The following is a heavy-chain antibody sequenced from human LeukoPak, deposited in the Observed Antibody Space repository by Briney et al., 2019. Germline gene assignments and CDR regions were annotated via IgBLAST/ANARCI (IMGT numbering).Heavy chain of an antibody. CDR2: ISSSSSYI. CDR3: ARPFYGDSHDAFDI. Sequence: GGSLRLSCAASGFTFSSYSMNWVRQAPGKGLEWVSSISSSSSYIYYADSVKGRFTISRDNSKNTLYLQMNSLRAEDTAVYYCARPFYGDSHDAFDIWGQGTMVTVSS. D-gene: IGHD4-17*01. V-gene: IGHV3-21*04. CDR1: GFTFSSYS. J-gene: IGHJ3*02.